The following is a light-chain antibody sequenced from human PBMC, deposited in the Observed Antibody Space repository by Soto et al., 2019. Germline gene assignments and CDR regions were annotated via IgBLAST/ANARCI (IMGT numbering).Light chain of an antibody. CDR1: SSDVGGYNY. J-gene: IGLJ3*02. V-gene: IGLV2-14*01. CDR2: DVS. Sequence: QSALTQPASVSGSPGQSITIPCTGTSSDVGGYNYVSWYQQHPGKAPKPMIYDVSNRPSVVPNRVSGSKSGNTASLTISGLQAEDEADYYCSSYTSSSTWVFGGGTKLTVL. CDR3: SSYTSSSTWV.